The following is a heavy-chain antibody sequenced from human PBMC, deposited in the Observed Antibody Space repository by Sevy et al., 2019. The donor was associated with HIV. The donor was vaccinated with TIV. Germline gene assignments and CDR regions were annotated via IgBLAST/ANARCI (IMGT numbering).Heavy chain of an antibody. V-gene: IGHV4-34*01. J-gene: IGHJ1*01. CDR3: ARAGYSSSWYPKYFQH. D-gene: IGHD6-13*01. CDR1: GGSFSGYY. CDR2: INHSGST. Sequence: SETLSLTCAVYGGSFSGYYWSWIRQPPGKGLEWIGEINHSGSTNYNPSLKSRVTISVDTSKNQFSLKLSSVTAADKAVYYCARAGYSSSWYPKYFQHWGQGTLVTVSS.